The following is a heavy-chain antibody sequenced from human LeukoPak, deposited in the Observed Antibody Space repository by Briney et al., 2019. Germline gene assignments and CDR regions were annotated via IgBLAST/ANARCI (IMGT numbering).Heavy chain of an antibody. CDR2: IYTSGRS. CDR3: ARDRVYGSGIRT. V-gene: IGHV3-66*01. J-gene: IGHJ4*02. Sequence: GGSLRLSCVASGFNVSDDYMTWVRQAPGKGLEWVSVIYTSGRSDYVDSVKGRLNISRDNTKNTVYLQMNSLTVEDTAVYYCARDRVYGSGIRTWGQGTLVTVSS. CDR1: GFNVSDDY. D-gene: IGHD3-10*01.